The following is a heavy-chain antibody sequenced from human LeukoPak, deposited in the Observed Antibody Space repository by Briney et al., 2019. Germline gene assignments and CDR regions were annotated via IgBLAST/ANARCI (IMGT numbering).Heavy chain of an antibody. Sequence: PGGSLRLSCAASGFTFSSYAMSWVRQAPGKGLEWVSAISGSGGSTYYADSVKGRFTISRDNSKNTLYLQMSSLRAEDTAVYYCAKDLYGSGSYIDYWGQGTLVTVSS. J-gene: IGHJ4*02. D-gene: IGHD3-10*01. CDR2: ISGSGGST. CDR3: AKDLYGSGSYIDY. V-gene: IGHV3-23*01. CDR1: GFTFSSYA.